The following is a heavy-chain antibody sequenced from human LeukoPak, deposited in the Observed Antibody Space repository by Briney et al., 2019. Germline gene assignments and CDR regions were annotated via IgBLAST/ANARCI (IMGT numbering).Heavy chain of an antibody. Sequence: SETLSLTCTVSGGSVSSGNYYWSWIRQPPGKGLEWIGYIYFSGSTNYNPSLKSRVTISVNTSKNQFSLKLSSVTAADTAVYYCARDPGDTIGTYNFDYWGQGTLVTVSS. CDR2: IYFSGST. V-gene: IGHV4-61*01. CDR1: GGSVSSGNYY. CDR3: ARDPGDTIGTYNFDY. J-gene: IGHJ4*02. D-gene: IGHD1-1*01.